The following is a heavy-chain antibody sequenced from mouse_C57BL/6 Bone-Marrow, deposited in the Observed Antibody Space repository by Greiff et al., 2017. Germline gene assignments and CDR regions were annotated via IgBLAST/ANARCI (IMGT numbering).Heavy chain of an antibody. V-gene: IGHV1-61*01. CDR1: GYTFTSYW. Sequence: QVQLQQPGAELVRPGSSVKLSCTASGYTFTSYWLDWVKQRPGQGLEWIGNIYPSDSETHYNQKFKDKATLTVDKSSSTAYMQISSLTSENSAVYYCTRTTKLPYDYTMDYWCQGTSVIVSS. CDR2: IYPSDSET. D-gene: IGHD2-1*01. CDR3: TRTTKLPYDYTMDY. J-gene: IGHJ4*01.